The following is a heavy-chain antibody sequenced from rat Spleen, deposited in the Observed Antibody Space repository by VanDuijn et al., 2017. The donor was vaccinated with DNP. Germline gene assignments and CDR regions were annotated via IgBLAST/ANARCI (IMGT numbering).Heavy chain of an antibody. J-gene: IGHJ4*01. CDR1: GFIFNKYG. V-gene: IGHV5S13*01. CDR2: ISTNGGNA. Sequence: EVQLVESGGALVQPGRSLKLSCVASGFIFNKYGMAWVRQASTTGLEWVASISTNGGNAYYRDSVKGRFTISRDNSKNTQYLQMDSLRSEDTATYYCTRGSSLPGYLDYWGQGTSVTVSS. CDR3: TRGSSLPGYLDY. D-gene: IGHD1-4*01.